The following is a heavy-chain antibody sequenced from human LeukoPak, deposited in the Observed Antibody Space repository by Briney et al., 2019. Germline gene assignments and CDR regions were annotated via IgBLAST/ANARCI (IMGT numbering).Heavy chain of an antibody. CDR3: ARGHDYDPSFDY. CDR2: INRDGRST. CDR1: GFTFSSYW. Sequence: GSLRLSCAASGFTFSSYWMHWVRQAPGKGLVWVSHINRDGRSTTYADSVKGRFTISRDNAKNTLYLQMNTLRAEDTAVYYCARGHDYDPSFDYWGQGTLVAVSS. J-gene: IGHJ4*02. V-gene: IGHV3-74*01. D-gene: IGHD3-3*01.